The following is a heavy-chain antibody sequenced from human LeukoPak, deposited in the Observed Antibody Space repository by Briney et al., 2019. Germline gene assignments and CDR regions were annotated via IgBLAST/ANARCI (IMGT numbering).Heavy chain of an antibody. CDR3: ARHPHEAGDY. J-gene: IGHJ4*02. D-gene: IGHD6-19*01. Sequence: GGSLRLSCAASGFTFSSYSMNWVRQAPGEGLEWVSSISSSSSYIYYADSVKGRFTISRDNAKNSLYLQMNSLRAEDTAVYYCARHPHEAGDYWGQGTLVTVSS. CDR1: GFTFSSYS. CDR2: ISSSSSYI. V-gene: IGHV3-21*01.